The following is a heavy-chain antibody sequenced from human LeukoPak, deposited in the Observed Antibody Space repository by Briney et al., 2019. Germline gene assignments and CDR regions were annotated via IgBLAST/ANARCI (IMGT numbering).Heavy chain of an antibody. V-gene: IGHV3-72*01. CDR1: EFTFSDYI. CDR2: IRRGANSYTT. J-gene: IGHJ3*02. D-gene: IGHD3-16*01. Sequence: PGGSLRLSCAASEFTFSDYILDWVRQAPGKGLEWVGRIRRGANSYTTEYAASVKGRFTISRDDSKNSLYLHMNSLKTEDTAVYHCSRDGGEGGNSAFDIWGQGTMVTVSS. CDR3: SRDGGEGGNSAFDI.